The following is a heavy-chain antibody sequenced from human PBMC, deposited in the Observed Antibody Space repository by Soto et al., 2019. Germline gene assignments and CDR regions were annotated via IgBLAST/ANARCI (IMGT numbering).Heavy chain of an antibody. CDR2: IWYDGSNK. J-gene: IGHJ6*03. CDR1: GFTFSSYG. V-gene: IGHV3-33*01. CDR3: ARDPSHCSSTSCYGTPYYYYYMDV. D-gene: IGHD2-2*01. Sequence: GGSLRLSCAASGFTFSSYGMHWVRQAPGKGLEWVAVIWYDGSNKYYADSVKGRFTISRDNSKNTLYLQMNSLRAEDTAVYYCARDPSHCSSTSCYGTPYYYYYMDVWGKGTTVTVSS.